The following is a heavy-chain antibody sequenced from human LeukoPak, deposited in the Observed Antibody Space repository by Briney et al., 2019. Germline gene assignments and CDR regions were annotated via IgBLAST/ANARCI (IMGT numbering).Heavy chain of an antibody. Sequence: GGSLRLSCAASGFTFSSYWMSWVRQAPGKGLEWVANIKQDGSEKYYVDSVKGRFTIPRDNAKNSLYLQMNSLRAEDTAVYYCARDWFDSSGYWPYYYYYYMDVWGKGTTVTVSS. V-gene: IGHV3-7*01. CDR3: ARDWFDSSGYWPYYYYYYMDV. CDR1: GFTFSSYW. D-gene: IGHD3-22*01. J-gene: IGHJ6*03. CDR2: IKQDGSEK.